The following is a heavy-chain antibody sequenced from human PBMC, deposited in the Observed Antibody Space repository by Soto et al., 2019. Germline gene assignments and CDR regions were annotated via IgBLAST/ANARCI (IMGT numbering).Heavy chain of an antibody. Sequence: SETLSLTCTVSGGSISSYYWSWIRQPPGKGLEWIGYIYYSGSTNYNPSLKSRVTISVDTSKNQFSLKLSSVTAADTAVYYCARGGPPIVVVPAASFNWFDPWGQGTLVTVSS. D-gene: IGHD2-2*01. J-gene: IGHJ5*02. CDR1: GGSISSYY. CDR2: IYYSGST. CDR3: ARGGPPIVVVPAASFNWFDP. V-gene: IGHV4-59*01.